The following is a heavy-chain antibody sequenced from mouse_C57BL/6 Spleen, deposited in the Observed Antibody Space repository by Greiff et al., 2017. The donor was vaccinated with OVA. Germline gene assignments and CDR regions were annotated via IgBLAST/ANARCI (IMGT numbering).Heavy chain of an antibody. Sequence: QVQLQQPGAELVKPGASVKLSCKASGYTFTSYWMQWVKQRPGQGLEWIGEIDPSDNYTNYNQKFKGKATLTVDTSSSTAYMQLSSLTSEDSAVYYCARSNNHDSYAMDYWGQGTSVTVSS. D-gene: IGHD1-3*01. J-gene: IGHJ4*01. CDR2: IDPSDNYT. CDR3: ARSNNHDSYAMDY. CDR1: GYTFTSYW. V-gene: IGHV1-50*01.